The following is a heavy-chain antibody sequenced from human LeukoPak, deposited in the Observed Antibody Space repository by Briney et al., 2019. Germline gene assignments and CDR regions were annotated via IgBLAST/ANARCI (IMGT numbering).Heavy chain of an antibody. Sequence: GGSLRLSCAASGFTFSSYGMHWVRQAPGKGLEWVAFIRYDGSNKYYADSVKDRFTISRDNSKNTLYLQMNSLRAEDTAVYYCAKDGYYYDSSGYYYDYWGQGTLVTVSS. V-gene: IGHV3-30*02. J-gene: IGHJ4*02. CDR3: AKDGYYYDSSGYYYDY. CDR2: IRYDGSNK. D-gene: IGHD3-22*01. CDR1: GFTFSSYG.